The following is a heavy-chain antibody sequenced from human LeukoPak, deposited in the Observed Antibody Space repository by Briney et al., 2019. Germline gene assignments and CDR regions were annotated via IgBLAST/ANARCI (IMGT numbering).Heavy chain of an antibody. CDR3: ARVASLITEQYWYFDL. J-gene: IGHJ2*01. D-gene: IGHD1-14*01. Sequence: LRLSCAASGFTMSSYSMNWVRQHPGKGLEWIGYIHHTENSYYNPSLKSRIIISVDSSNNQFSLRLTSVTAADTAVYFCARVASLITEQYWYFDLWGRGTLVAVSS. CDR2: IHHTENS. CDR1: GFTMSSYS. V-gene: IGHV4-31*02.